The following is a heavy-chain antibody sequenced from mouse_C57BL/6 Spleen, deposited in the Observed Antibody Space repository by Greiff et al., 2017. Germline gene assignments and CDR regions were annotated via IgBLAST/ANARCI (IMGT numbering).Heavy chain of an antibody. Sequence: QVQLTESGPGLLAPSQSLSITCTVSGLSLTRHGVSWVRQPPGTGLEWLGVIWGDGSTNYLPALISRLSISKDNSKSQGFLTLKNRATDDTATHYCAKFDYDGGFAYWGQGTLVTVSA. D-gene: IGHD2-4*01. V-gene: IGHV2-3*01. CDR3: AKFDYDGGFAY. J-gene: IGHJ3*01. CDR1: GLSLTRHG. CDR2: IWGDGST.